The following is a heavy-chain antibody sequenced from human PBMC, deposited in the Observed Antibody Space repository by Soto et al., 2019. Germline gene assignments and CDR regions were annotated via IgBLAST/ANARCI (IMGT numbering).Heavy chain of an antibody. CDR2: IIPIFGAA. Sequence: SVKVSCKASGGTFSSYAISWVRQAPGQGLEWMGGIIPIFGAANYAQKFQGRVTITADESTSTAYMELSSLRSEDTAVYYCARAFGYCSGGSCYHDYGDPRVWFDPWGQGTLVTVSS. CDR1: GGTFSSYA. CDR3: ARAFGYCSGGSCYHDYGDPRVWFDP. V-gene: IGHV1-69*13. D-gene: IGHD2-15*01. J-gene: IGHJ5*02.